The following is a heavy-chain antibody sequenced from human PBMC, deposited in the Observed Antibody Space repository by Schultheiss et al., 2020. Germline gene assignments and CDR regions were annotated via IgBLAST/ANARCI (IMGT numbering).Heavy chain of an antibody. V-gene: IGHV3-33*05. D-gene: IGHD1-26*01. J-gene: IGHJ4*02. CDR3: ARPDSGSLDY. Sequence: GGSLRLSCAASGFTFSSYGMHWVRQAPGKGLEWVAVISYDGSNKYYADSVKGRFTISRDNAKNSLYLQMNSLRDEDTAVYYCARPDSGSLDYWGQGTLVTGS. CDR2: ISYDGSNK. CDR1: GFTFSSYG.